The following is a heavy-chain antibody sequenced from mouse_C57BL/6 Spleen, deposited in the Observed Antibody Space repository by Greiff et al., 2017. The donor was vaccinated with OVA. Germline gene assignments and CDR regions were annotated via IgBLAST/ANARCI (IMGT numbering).Heavy chain of an antibody. CDR1: GYAFSSSW. J-gene: IGHJ4*01. V-gene: IGHV1-82*01. Sequence: VQLQQSGPELVKPGASVKISCKASGYAFSSSWMNWVKQRPGQGLEWIGRIYPGDGDTNYNGKFKGKATLTADKSSSTAYMQLSSLTSEDSAVSFCARSDSLGAMDYWGQGTSVTVSS. D-gene: IGHD3-3*01. CDR2: IYPGDGDT. CDR3: ARSDSLGAMDY.